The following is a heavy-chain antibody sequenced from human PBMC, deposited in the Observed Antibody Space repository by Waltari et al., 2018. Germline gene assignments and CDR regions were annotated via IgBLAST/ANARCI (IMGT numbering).Heavy chain of an antibody. CDR1: GGSIRSWSNY. D-gene: IGHD6-19*01. V-gene: IGHV4-39*01. J-gene: IGHJ4*02. CDR2: IHYRGNN. Sequence: LQLQESGPGLVKPSETLSLTCSVSGGSIRSWSNYWAWIRQPPGKGLEWIGSIHYRGNNYYNPSLKSRVTVSVDTSENQFSLRLNSVTAADTAVYYCARVGGSSAWYVFDNWGQGTLVTVSS. CDR3: ARVGGSSAWYVFDN.